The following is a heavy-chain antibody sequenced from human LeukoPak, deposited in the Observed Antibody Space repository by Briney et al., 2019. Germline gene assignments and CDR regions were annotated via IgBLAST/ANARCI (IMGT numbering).Heavy chain of an antibody. D-gene: IGHD3-10*01. CDR3: ARGWFGEYYFDY. Sequence: GGSLRLSCAASGFTFSNYALHWVRQAPGKGLEWVSSISSSSSYIYYADSVKGRFTISRDNAKNSLYLQMNSLRAEDTAVYYCARGWFGEYYFDYWGQGTLVTVSS. V-gene: IGHV3-21*01. CDR1: GFTFSNYA. J-gene: IGHJ4*02. CDR2: ISSSSSYI.